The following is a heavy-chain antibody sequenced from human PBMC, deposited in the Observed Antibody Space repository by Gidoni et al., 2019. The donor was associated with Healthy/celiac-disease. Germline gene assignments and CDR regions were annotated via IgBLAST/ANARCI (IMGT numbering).Heavy chain of an antibody. V-gene: IGHV4-39*01. Sequence: QLQLQESGPGLVKPSETLSLTCTVSGGSISSSSYYWGWIRQPPGKGLEWMGSIYYSGSTYYNPSLTMRLIILVDTTNNQLSLMLITFTAADTAAYYCATIDFWSGYYTGMGFDHWGQGTLVTVSS. CDR2: IYYSGST. CDR3: ATIDFWSGYYTGMGFDH. D-gene: IGHD3-3*01. J-gene: IGHJ5*02. CDR1: GGSISSSSYY.